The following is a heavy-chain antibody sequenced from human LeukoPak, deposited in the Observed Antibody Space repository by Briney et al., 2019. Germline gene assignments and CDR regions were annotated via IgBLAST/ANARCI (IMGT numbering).Heavy chain of an antibody. Sequence: TSETLSLTCTVSGGSISSYYWSWVRQPAGKALEWIGHDYTSGSTKYNPSLMSRVAMSVDTSKNQFSLKLSSVTAADTAVYYCARVNYYDSSGARFDSWGQGTLVTVSS. CDR1: GGSISSYY. V-gene: IGHV4-4*07. CDR2: DYTSGST. J-gene: IGHJ4*02. CDR3: ARVNYYDSSGARFDS. D-gene: IGHD3-22*01.